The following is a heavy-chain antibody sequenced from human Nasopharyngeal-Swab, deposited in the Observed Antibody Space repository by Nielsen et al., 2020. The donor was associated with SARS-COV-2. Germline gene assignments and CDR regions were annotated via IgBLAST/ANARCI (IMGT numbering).Heavy chain of an antibody. Sequence: ASVKVSCKSSGYTFTGYYIHWLRQAPGQGLQWMGRINPDSGGTNSAQQFQGRVTMTRDTSISTAYMELGRLRSDDTAVYYCARGGNNWNDYWGQGTLVTVSS. CDR2: INPDSGGT. CDR3: ARGGNNWNDY. V-gene: IGHV1-2*06. CDR1: GYTFTGYY. J-gene: IGHJ4*02. D-gene: IGHD1-20*01.